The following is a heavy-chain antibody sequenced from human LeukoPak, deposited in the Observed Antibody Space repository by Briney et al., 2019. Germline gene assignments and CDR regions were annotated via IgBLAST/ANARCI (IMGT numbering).Heavy chain of an antibody. CDR2: ISPGDSDA. J-gene: IGHJ6*02. D-gene: IGHD3-10*01. CDR1: GYTFRNYW. Sequence: GESLKISCQASGYTFRNYWIAWVRQRPGKGLEWVGIISPGDSDARYSPAFEGQVTISADESITTAYMQWDSLQASDTAVYYCLRRGSGILHYFGMDVWGQGTTVIVSS. CDR3: LRRGSGILHYFGMDV. V-gene: IGHV5-51*01.